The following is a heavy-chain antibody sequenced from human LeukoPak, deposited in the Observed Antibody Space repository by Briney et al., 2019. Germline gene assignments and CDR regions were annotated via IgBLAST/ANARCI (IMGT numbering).Heavy chain of an antibody. Sequence: SETLSLTCAVYGGSFSGYYWSWIRQPPGKGLEWIGEINHSGSTNYNPSLKSRVTISVDTSKNQFSLKLRFVTAADTAVYYCARGRGLRRDIVLMVYAISSFDYWGQGTLVTVSS. CDR2: INHSGST. V-gene: IGHV4-34*01. CDR3: ARGRGLRRDIVLMVYAISSFDY. CDR1: GGSFSGYY. D-gene: IGHD2-8*01. J-gene: IGHJ4*02.